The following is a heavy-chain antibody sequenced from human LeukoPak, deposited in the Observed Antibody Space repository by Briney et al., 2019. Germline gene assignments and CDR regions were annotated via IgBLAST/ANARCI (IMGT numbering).Heavy chain of an antibody. J-gene: IGHJ4*02. V-gene: IGHV3-66*02. D-gene: IGHD3-3*01. Sequence: PGGSLRLSCAASGFTVSSSYMSWVRQAPGKGLEWVSVIYSGGSTYYADSVKGRFIISRDNSKNTLYLQMNSLRAEDTAVYYCARGENYDFLSGYSGIDYGGQGTLVTVSS. CDR1: GFTVSSSY. CDR2: IYSGGST. CDR3: ARGENYDFLSGYSGIDY.